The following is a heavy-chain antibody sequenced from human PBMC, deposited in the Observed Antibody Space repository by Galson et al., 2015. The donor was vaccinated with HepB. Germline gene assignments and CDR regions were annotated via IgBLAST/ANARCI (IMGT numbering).Heavy chain of an antibody. D-gene: IGHD4-17*01. J-gene: IGHJ4*02. CDR3: ARVYGDADY. CDR1: GYTFTNCD. Sequence: SVKVSCKASGYTFTNCDINWVRQAAGQGLECMGWMNPKNGNTGSAQKFQGRVTMTRDTSISTAYMELSNLRFEDTAVYYCARVYGDADYWGQGTLVTVSS. CDR2: MNPKNGNT. V-gene: IGHV1-8*01.